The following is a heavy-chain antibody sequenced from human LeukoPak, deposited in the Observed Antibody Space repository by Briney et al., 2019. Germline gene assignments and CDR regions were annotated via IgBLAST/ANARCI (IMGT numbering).Heavy chain of an antibody. V-gene: IGHV3-53*01. CDR2: IYTGGNT. D-gene: IGHD3-22*01. CDR1: GFTVDSNY. CDR3: ARGDDSGYYDYFDY. Sequence: GGSLRLSCAASGFTVDSNYLSWVRQAPGKGLEWVSTIYTGGNTYYAASVKGRFTISRDFSKNTVFLHMNSLRAEDTAMYYCARGDDSGYYDYFDYWGQGALVTVSS. J-gene: IGHJ4*02.